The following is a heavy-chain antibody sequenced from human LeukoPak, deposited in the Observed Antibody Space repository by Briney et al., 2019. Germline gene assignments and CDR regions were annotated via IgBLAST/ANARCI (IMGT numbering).Heavy chain of an antibody. V-gene: IGHV3-30-3*01. CDR3: ARRMDYIDY. Sequence: PGGSLRLSCAASGFTFSDYSLHWVRQAPGKGLERVALISYNGNNEYYADSVKGRFTISRDSSKNTLYLQMNSLRVEDTAMYYCARRMDYIDYWGQGTLVTVSS. D-gene: IGHD2-8*01. J-gene: IGHJ4*02. CDR1: GFTFSDYS. CDR2: ISYNGNNE.